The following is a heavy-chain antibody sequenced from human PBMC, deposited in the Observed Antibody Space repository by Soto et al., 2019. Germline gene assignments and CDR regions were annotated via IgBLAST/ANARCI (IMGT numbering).Heavy chain of an antibody. J-gene: IGHJ5*02. CDR1: GGSISSGDYY. Sequence: QVQLQESGPGLVKPSQTLSLTCTVSGGSISSGDYYWSWISQPPGKGLEWIGYIYYSGCTYYNPSLNRRVTISVDTSKNQFSLKLRSVTAADTAVYYCASDSYGPTGQDFGWFDPWGQGTLVTVSS. CDR3: ASDSYGPTGQDFGWFDP. D-gene: IGHD5-18*01. V-gene: IGHV4-30-4*01. CDR2: IYYSGCT.